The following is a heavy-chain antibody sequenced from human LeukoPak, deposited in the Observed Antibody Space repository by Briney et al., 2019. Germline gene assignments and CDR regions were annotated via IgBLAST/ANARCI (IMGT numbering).Heavy chain of an antibody. CDR2: IYPGDSDT. CDR1: GYSFTSYW. J-gene: IGHJ4*02. CDR3: ARHRGRYCSGGSCYSDY. D-gene: IGHD2-15*01. V-gene: IGHV5-51*01. Sequence: GESLKISCKGSGYSFTSYWIGWVRQMPGKGLEWMGIIYPGDSDTRYSPSFQGQVTISADKSISTAHLQWSSLKASDTAMYYCARHRGRYCSGGSCYSDYWGQGTLVTVSS.